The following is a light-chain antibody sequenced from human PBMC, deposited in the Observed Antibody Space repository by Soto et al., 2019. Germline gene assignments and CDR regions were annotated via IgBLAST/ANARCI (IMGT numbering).Light chain of an antibody. J-gene: IGLJ2*01. Sequence: QSVLTQPASVSGSPGQSITISCTGTSSDVGSYDVVSWYQQHPGKAPQLIIYEATKRPSGVSNRFSGAKSGNTASLTISGLQGEDEADYYCCSYAGSSTVFGGGTKLTVL. CDR2: EAT. CDR3: CSYAGSSTV. V-gene: IGLV2-23*01. CDR1: SSDVGSYDV.